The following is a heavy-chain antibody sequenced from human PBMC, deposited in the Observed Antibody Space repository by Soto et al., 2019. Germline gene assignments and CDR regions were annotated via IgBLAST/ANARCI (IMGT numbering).Heavy chain of an antibody. Sequence: EVQLVESGGGLVQPGGSLRLSCAASGFTFRSYSMNWVRQAPGKGLEWVSYISSSSSTIYYADSVKGRFTISRDNAKNSLYLQMNSLRAEDTAVYYCARDRPNVQREWLVGSNDYWGQGTLVTVSS. D-gene: IGHD6-19*01. CDR1: GFTFRSYS. J-gene: IGHJ4*02. V-gene: IGHV3-48*01. CDR3: ARDRPNVQREWLVGSNDY. CDR2: ISSSSSTI.